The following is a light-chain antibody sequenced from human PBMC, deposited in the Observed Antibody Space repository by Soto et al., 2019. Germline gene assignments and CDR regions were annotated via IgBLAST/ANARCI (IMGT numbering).Light chain of an antibody. V-gene: IGLV2-14*01. CDR1: SSDVGGYNY. CDR2: DVS. CDR3: SSYTSSSTHVV. J-gene: IGLJ2*01. Sequence: QSVLTQPASVSGSPGQTITISCTGTSSDVGGYNYVSWYQQPPGKAPKLMIYDVSNRPSGVSNRFSGSKSGYSASLTISGLQAEDEADYYCSSYTSSSTHVVFGGGTKLTVL.